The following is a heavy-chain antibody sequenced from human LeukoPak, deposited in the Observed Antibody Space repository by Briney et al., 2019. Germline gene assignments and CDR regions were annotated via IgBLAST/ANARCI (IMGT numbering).Heavy chain of an antibody. CDR2: IYSGGST. Sequence: GGSLRLSCAASGFTFSSYAMSWVRQAPGKGLEWVSVIYSGGSTYYADSVKGRFTISRDNSKNTLYLQMNSLRAEDTAVYYCARGGYYHYYFDYWGQGTLVTVSS. J-gene: IGHJ4*02. V-gene: IGHV3-53*01. D-gene: IGHD3-22*01. CDR1: GFTFSSYA. CDR3: ARGGYYHYYFDY.